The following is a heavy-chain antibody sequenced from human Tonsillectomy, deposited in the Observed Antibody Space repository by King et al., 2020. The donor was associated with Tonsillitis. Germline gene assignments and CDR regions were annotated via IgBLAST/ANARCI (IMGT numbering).Heavy chain of an antibody. J-gene: IGHJ3*02. CDR3: ARDGAADACDI. CDR2: INPNSGDT. V-gene: IGHV1-2*02. D-gene: IGHD6-13*01. Sequence: VQLVESGAEVKKPGASVKVSCKASGYTFTGYYMHWVRQAPGQGLEWMGWINPNSGDTNYAQKFQGRVTMTRDTSITTAYMELSRLRSDDTAVYYCARDGAADACDIWGQGTMVTVSS. CDR1: GYTFTGYY.